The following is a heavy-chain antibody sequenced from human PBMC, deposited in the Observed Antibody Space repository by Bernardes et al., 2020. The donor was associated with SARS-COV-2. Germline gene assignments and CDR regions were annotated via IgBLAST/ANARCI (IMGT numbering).Heavy chain of an antibody. V-gene: IGHV4-31*03. D-gene: IGHD3-10*01. J-gene: IGHJ6*02. CDR2: IYYSGST. Sequence: TLSLTCTVSGGSISSGGYYWSWIRQHPGKGLEWIGYIYYSGSTYYNPSLKSRVTISVDTSKNQFSLKLSSVTAADTAVYYCASTNRKGPYGSGSYYRYYYGMDVWGQGTTVTVSS. CDR3: ASTNRKGPYGSGSYYRYYYGMDV. CDR1: GGSISSGGYY.